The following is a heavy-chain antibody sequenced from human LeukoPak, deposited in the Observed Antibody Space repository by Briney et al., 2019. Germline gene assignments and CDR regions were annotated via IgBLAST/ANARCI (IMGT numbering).Heavy chain of an antibody. D-gene: IGHD6-19*01. J-gene: IGHJ4*02. Sequence: PGESLKISCKDSGHSFSRYWIGWVRQMPGKGLEWMGVIYPGDSDARYSPSFQGQVTISVDKAFSTAYLQWRSLTVSDTAFYYCARLPKYSSGSRYCDYWGQGTQITVSS. V-gene: IGHV5-51*01. CDR1: GHSFSRYW. CDR2: IYPGDSDA. CDR3: ARLPKYSSGSRYCDY.